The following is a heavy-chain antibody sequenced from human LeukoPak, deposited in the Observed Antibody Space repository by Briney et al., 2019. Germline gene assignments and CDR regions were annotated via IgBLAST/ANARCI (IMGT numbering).Heavy chain of an antibody. Sequence: ASVKVSCKASGYTFTSYYMHWVRQAPRQGLEWMGIINPSGGSTSYAQKFQGRVTMTRDTSTSTVYMELSSLRSEDTAVYYCARAALERFLEWLPNYYYYYGMDVWGQGTTVTVSS. CDR3: ARAALERFLEWLPNYYYYYGMDV. D-gene: IGHD3-3*01. V-gene: IGHV1-46*01. CDR2: INPSGGST. CDR1: GYTFTSYY. J-gene: IGHJ6*02.